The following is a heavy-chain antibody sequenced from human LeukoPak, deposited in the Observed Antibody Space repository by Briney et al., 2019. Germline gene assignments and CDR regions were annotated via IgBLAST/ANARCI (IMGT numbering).Heavy chain of an antibody. V-gene: IGHV4-61*01. CDR2: IYYSGST. CDR1: GGSVSSSNYY. D-gene: IGHD5-24*01. Sequence: SETLSLTCTVSGGSVSSSNYYWSWIRQPPEKGLEWIGYIYYSGSTNYSPSLKSRVTLSVATSKSQFSLKLSSVTAADTAVYYCARLASMANYFDSWGLGALVTVSS. CDR3: ARLASMANYFDS. J-gene: IGHJ4*02.